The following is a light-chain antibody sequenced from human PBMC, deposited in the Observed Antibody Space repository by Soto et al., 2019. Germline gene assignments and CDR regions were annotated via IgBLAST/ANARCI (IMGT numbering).Light chain of an antibody. CDR2: AAS. Sequence: EIVMTQSPATLSVSPGERATLSCRASQSVSSDLAWYQQKPGQTPSLLIYAASTRATGIPARFSGSGSGTEFTLTINSLQSEDFAVYYCHQYHNWPRTFGQGTKVE. CDR3: HQYHNWPRT. J-gene: IGKJ1*01. CDR1: QSVSSD. V-gene: IGKV3-15*01.